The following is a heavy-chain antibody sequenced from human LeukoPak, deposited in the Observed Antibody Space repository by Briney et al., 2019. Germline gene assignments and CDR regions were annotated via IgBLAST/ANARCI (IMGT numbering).Heavy chain of an antibody. V-gene: IGHV4-59*01. D-gene: IGHD3-22*01. CDR2: IYYSGST. CDR3: ARTSTDYYDSSGYYYPFDY. Sequence: SETLSLTCTVSGGSISSYYWSWIRQPPGKGLEWIGYIYYSGSTNYNPSLKSRVTISVDTSKNQFSLKLSSVTVADTAVYYCARTSTDYYDSSGYYYPFDYWGQGTLVTVSS. CDR1: GGSISSYY. J-gene: IGHJ4*02.